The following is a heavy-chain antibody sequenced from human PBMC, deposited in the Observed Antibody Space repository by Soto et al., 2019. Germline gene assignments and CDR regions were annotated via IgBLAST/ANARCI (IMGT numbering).Heavy chain of an antibody. Sequence: QVQLVESGGGVVQPGRSLRLSCTASGFTFSTCGMHWVRQAPGKGLEWVAVIWYDGTNKYYADSVKGRFTISRDNSKNTLYLQMSSLRAEDTAVYYCARASRQLVFFDYWGQGTLVTVSS. CDR1: GFTFSTCG. CDR2: IWYDGTNK. D-gene: IGHD6-13*01. V-gene: IGHV3-33*01. CDR3: ARASRQLVFFDY. J-gene: IGHJ4*02.